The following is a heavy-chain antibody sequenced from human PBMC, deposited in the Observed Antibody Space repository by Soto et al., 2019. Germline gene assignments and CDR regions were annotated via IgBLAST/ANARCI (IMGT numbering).Heavy chain of an antibody. CDR1: GFTFSSYG. Sequence: QVQLVESGGGVVQPGRSLRLSCAASGFTFSSYGMHWVRQAPGKGLEWVAVISYDGSNKYDADSVQGRFTISRDNSKNTLYLQMNRLRAEDTAVYYCAQDVSPRESGLIAVAGQLDYWGQGTLVTVSS. J-gene: IGHJ4*02. CDR2: ISYDGSNK. V-gene: IGHV3-30*18. D-gene: IGHD6-19*01. CDR3: AQDVSPRESGLIAVAGQLDY.